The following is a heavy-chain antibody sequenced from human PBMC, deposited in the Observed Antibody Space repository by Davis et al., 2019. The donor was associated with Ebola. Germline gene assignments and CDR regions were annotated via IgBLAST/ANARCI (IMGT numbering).Heavy chain of an antibody. CDR3: AREGYDFWSGYYPQHGMDV. Sequence: PSETLSLTCTVSGGSISSYYWSWIRQPAGKGLEWIGRIYTSGSTNYNPSLKSRVTMSVDTSKNQFSLKLSSVTAADTAVYYCAREGYDFWSGYYPQHGMDVWGQGTTVTVSS. V-gene: IGHV4-4*07. CDR2: IYTSGST. D-gene: IGHD3-3*01. CDR1: GGSISSYY. J-gene: IGHJ6*02.